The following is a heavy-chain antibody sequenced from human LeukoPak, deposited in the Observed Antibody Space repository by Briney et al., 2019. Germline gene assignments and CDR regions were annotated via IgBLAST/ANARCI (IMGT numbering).Heavy chain of an antibody. V-gene: IGHV3-74*01. D-gene: IGHD3-10*01. J-gene: IGHJ4*02. CDR2: VKSDGSST. CDR1: GFTFSSYA. Sequence: GGSLRLSCAASGFTFSSYAMHWVRQAPGKGLVWVSRVKSDGSSTSYAGSVKGRFTISRDNSKNTLYLQMNSLRAEDTAVYYCAKKGGYGSGSYYFDYWGQGTLVTVSS. CDR3: AKKGGYGSGSYYFDY.